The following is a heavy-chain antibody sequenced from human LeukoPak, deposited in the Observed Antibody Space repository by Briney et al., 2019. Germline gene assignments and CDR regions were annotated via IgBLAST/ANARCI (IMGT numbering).Heavy chain of an antibody. J-gene: IGHJ4*02. Sequence: GGSLRLSCAASGFTFSDYSMNWVRQAPGKGLEWISYIGGRGDGISYADSVKGRFTVSRDNAKNSLFLQMNRLRGEDTAIYFCAKDPRYSGSYYFDYWGQGTLVTVSS. CDR3: AKDPRYSGSYYFDY. CDR1: GFTFSDYS. CDR2: IGGRGDGI. D-gene: IGHD1-26*01. V-gene: IGHV3-48*01.